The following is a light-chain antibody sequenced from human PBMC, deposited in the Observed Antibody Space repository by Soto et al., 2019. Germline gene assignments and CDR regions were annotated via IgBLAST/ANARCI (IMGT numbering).Light chain of an antibody. CDR3: QQYGSSPLT. Sequence: ETVLTQSPGTLSLSPGERATLSCRASQTIRSNYLAWYRQTPGQAPSLLIYGASNRATGIADRFSGSGSGTDFTLIISRLEPEDFALYYCQQYGSSPLTFGQGNKVEIK. CDR1: QTIRSNY. CDR2: GAS. J-gene: IGKJ1*01. V-gene: IGKV3-20*01.